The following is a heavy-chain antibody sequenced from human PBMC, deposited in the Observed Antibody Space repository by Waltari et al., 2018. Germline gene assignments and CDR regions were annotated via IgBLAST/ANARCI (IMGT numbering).Heavy chain of an antibody. D-gene: IGHD2-21*01. CDR2: ISWNSGSI. J-gene: IGHJ4*02. CDR1: GFTFDDYA. Sequence: EVQLLESGGGLVQPGGSLRLSCAASGFTFDDYAMHWVRQAPGKGLEWVSGISWNSGSIGYADSVKGRFTISRDNAKNTLYLQMNSLRAEDTAVYYCARWGGDCGGDCYSAWGQGTLVTVSS. V-gene: IGHV3-9*01. CDR3: ARWGGDCGGDCYSA.